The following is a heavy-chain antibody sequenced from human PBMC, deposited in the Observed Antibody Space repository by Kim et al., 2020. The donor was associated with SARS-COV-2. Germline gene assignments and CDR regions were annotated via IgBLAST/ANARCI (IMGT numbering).Heavy chain of an antibody. D-gene: IGHD6-19*01. J-gene: IGHJ5*02. CDR3: ARARSSGWYENWFDP. V-gene: IGHV4-59*01. Sequence: PSLTRRVTRSVDTSKNQFSLKLSSVTAADTAVYYCARARSSGWYENWFDPWGQGTLVTVSS.